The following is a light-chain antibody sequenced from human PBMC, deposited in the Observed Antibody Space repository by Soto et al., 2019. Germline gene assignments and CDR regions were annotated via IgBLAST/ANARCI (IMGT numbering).Light chain of an antibody. Sequence: QSVLTQAPSASGTPGQRVTISCSGSSSNVGSEYVSWFQQLPGTTPKLLIYKNSQRPSGVPDRFSGSKSGTSASLAISGLRSEDEADYYCAAWDDSLSGGVFGGGTKLTVL. CDR2: KNS. J-gene: IGLJ3*02. V-gene: IGLV1-47*01. CDR3: AAWDDSLSGGV. CDR1: SSNVGSEY.